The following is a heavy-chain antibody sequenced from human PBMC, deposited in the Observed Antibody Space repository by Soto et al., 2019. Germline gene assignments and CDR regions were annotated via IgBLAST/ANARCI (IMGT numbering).Heavy chain of an antibody. CDR2: IYYSGST. Sequence: SETLSLTCTVSGGSISSYYWSWIRQPPGKGLEWIGYIYYSGSTNYNPSLKSRVIISVDTSKNQFSLKLSSVTAADTAVYYCARVYNSGYDYVNYFDYWGQGTLVTSPQ. CDR1: GGSISSYY. D-gene: IGHD5-12*01. J-gene: IGHJ4*02. V-gene: IGHV4-59*01. CDR3: ARVYNSGYDYVNYFDY.